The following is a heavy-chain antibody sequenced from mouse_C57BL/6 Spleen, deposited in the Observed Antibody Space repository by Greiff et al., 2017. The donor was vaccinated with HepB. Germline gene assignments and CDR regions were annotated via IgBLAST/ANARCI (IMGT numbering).Heavy chain of an antibody. V-gene: IGHV1-64*01. Sequence: QVQLQQSGAELVKPGASVKLSCKASGYTFTSYWMHWVKQRPGQGLEWIGMIHPNSGSTNYNEKFKSKATLTVDKSSSTAYMQLSSLTSEDSAVYYCAIITTVVATPFDDWGQGTTLTVSS. CDR3: AIITTVVATPFDD. D-gene: IGHD1-1*01. J-gene: IGHJ2*01. CDR2: IHPNSGST. CDR1: GYTFTSYW.